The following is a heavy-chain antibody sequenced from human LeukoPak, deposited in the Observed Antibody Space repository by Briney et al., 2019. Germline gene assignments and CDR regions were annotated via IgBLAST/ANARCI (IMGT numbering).Heavy chain of an antibody. CDR2: ISSSSSSI. CDR3: ARDLSRGIAAAYGY. V-gene: IGHV3-21*01. Sequence: GGSLRLSCAASGFTFSSYSMNWVRQAPGKGLEWVSSISSSSSSIYYADSVKGRFTISRDNAKNSLYLQMNSLRAEDTAVYYCARDLSRGIAAAYGYWGQGTLVTVSS. D-gene: IGHD6-13*01. J-gene: IGHJ4*02. CDR1: GFTFSSYS.